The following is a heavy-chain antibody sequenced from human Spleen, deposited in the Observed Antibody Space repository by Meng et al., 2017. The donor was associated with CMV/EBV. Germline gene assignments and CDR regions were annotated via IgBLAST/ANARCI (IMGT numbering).Heavy chain of an antibody. V-gene: IGHV3-9*03. Sequence: SLKISCAASGFRFSNYEMDWVRQAPGKGLEWVSGISWNSGSIGYADSVKGRFTISRDNAKNSLYLQMNSLRAEDMALYYCAKGSGGNFWWYFDYWGQGTLVTVSS. CDR1: GFRFSNYE. CDR2: ISWNSGSI. J-gene: IGHJ4*02. CDR3: AKGSGGNFWWYFDY. D-gene: IGHD4-23*01.